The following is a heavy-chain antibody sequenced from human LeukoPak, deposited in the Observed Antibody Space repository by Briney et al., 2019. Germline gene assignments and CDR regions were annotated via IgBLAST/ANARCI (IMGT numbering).Heavy chain of an antibody. Sequence: PSQTLSLTCAVSGGSISSGDFPWSWSRQPPGKGLEGIGYIFHTGHTSYNPSLKSRFTISGDMSKNQLSLWLPSVTAGDTAVYYCARAFYGAGPPFPYWGQGPLVTVSS. D-gene: IGHD3-10*01. CDR2: IFHTGHT. CDR1: GGSISSGDFP. CDR3: ARAFYGAGPPFPY. J-gene: IGHJ4*02. V-gene: IGHV4-30-2*01.